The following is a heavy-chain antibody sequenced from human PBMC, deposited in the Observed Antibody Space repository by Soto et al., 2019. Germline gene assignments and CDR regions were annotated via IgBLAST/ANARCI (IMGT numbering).Heavy chain of an antibody. Sequence: EVQVLESGGGLVQPGGSLRLSCAASGFTFSSYAMSWVRQAPGKGLEWVSAISGSGGSTYYADSVKGRFTISRDNSKNTLYLQMNSLRAEDTAVYYCAKDSPGWVFEDYGDYLLHAFDIWGQGTMVTVSS. J-gene: IGHJ3*02. CDR1: GFTFSSYA. CDR2: ISGSGGST. D-gene: IGHD4-17*01. V-gene: IGHV3-23*01. CDR3: AKDSPGWVFEDYGDYLLHAFDI.